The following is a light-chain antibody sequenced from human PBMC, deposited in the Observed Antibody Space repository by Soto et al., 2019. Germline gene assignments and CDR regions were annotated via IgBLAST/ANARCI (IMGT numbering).Light chain of an antibody. Sequence: DIQMTQSPSTLSASVGDRVTITCRASQSISSWLAWYQQKPGKAPKLLIYKASSLERGVPSRFSGSVSGTEFTLTISSLQPDDFATYYCQQYESYWTFGQGTKVDIK. J-gene: IGKJ1*01. V-gene: IGKV1-5*03. CDR3: QQYESYWT. CDR2: KAS. CDR1: QSISSW.